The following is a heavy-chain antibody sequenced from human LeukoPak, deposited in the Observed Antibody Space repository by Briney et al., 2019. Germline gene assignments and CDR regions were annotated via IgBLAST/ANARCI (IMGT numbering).Heavy chain of an antibody. CDR1: GLTFSNFP. V-gene: IGHV3-30*02. D-gene: IGHD3-22*01. CDR2: IQDDGATT. CDR3: ATQSITLVVVISPFDY. J-gene: IGHJ4*02. Sequence: PGGSLRLSCAASGLTFSNFPMHWVRQAPGKGLEWVALIQDDGATTNYADSVRGRFTISRDNSKSTVYLQINSLKPDDTAVYYCATQSITLVVVISPFDYWGQGTLVTVSS.